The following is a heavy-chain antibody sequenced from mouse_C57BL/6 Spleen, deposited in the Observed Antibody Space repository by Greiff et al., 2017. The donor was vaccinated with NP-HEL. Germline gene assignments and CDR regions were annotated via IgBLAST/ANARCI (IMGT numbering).Heavy chain of an antibody. D-gene: IGHD2-4*01. J-gene: IGHJ2*01. V-gene: IGHV1-82*01. Sequence: QVQLQQSGPELVKPGASVKISCKASGYAFSSSWMNWVKQRPGKGLEWIGRIYPGDGDTNYNGKFKGKATLTADKSSSTAYMQLSSLTSEDSAVYFCARSYYDYDGTFDDWGQGTTLTVSS. CDR1: GYAFSSSW. CDR2: IYPGDGDT. CDR3: ARSYYDYDGTFDD.